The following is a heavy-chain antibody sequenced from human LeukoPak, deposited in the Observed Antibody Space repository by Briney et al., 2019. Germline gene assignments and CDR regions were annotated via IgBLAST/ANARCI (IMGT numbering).Heavy chain of an antibody. CDR3: ARVGPYGVHWVNAFDI. CDR2: INHSGST. Sequence: SETLSLTCAVYGGSLSGYYWSWIRQPPGKGLEWIGEINHSGSTNYNPSLKSRVTISVDTSKNQFSLKLSSVTAADTAVYYCARVGPYGVHWVNAFDIWGQGTMVTVSS. CDR1: GGSLSGYY. D-gene: IGHD4-17*01. J-gene: IGHJ3*02. V-gene: IGHV4-34*01.